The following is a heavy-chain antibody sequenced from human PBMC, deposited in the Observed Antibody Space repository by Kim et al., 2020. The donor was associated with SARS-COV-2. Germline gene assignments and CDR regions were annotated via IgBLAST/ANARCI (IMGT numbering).Heavy chain of an antibody. CDR3: AKVTSGSSGWFEYFQH. J-gene: IGHJ1*01. CDR2: VRDSGGST. D-gene: IGHD6-19*01. CDR1: GFTFNTHA. Sequence: GGSLRLSCVASGFTFNTHAMSWVRQAPGKGLEWVSGVRDSGGSTKYADSVKGRFSISRDNSRNTLYLQMDSLRAEDTAVYYCAKVTSGSSGWFEYFQHWGQGTLVTVSS. V-gene: IGHV3-23*01.